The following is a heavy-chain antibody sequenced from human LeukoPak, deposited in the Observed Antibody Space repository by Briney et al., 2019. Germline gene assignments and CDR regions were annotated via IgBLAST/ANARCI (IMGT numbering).Heavy chain of an antibody. Sequence: SSETLSLTCTVSGGSISSYYWSWIRQPPGKGLEWIGYIYYSGSTNYNPSLKSRVTISVDTSKNQFSLKLSSVTAADTAVYYCARDLRGGDDAFDVWGQGTMVTVSS. V-gene: IGHV4-59*01. CDR2: IYYSGST. D-gene: IGHD2-21*01. CDR3: ARDLRGGDDAFDV. CDR1: GGSISSYY. J-gene: IGHJ3*01.